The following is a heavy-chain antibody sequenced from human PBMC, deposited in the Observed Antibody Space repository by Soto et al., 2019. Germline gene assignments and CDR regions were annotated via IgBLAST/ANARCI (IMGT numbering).Heavy chain of an antibody. D-gene: IGHD4-17*01. Sequence: QLLESGGGLVQPGGSLRLSCAASGFTFSDYAMTWVRQAPGKGLEWVSGIIASGTYSKYADSGNGRFTISRDNAKNTLYLQMNGLRVEDTAVYFCAKDPNGDYIGSFDFWGQGTMVTVSS. V-gene: IGHV3-23*01. CDR3: AKDPNGDYIGSFDF. CDR1: GFTFSDYA. J-gene: IGHJ3*01. CDR2: IIASGTYS.